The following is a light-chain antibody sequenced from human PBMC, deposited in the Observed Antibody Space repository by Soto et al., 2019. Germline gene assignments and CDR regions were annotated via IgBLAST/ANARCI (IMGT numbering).Light chain of an antibody. CDR2: KVS. CDR1: QGLVHTDGNTY. J-gene: IGKJ1*01. Sequence: DVVVTQSPLSLPVTLGQPASISCTSSQGLVHTDGNTYLNWFQQRPGQSPRRLIYKVSNRDSGVPDRFSGRGSGPDFTLEISRVEAEDVGVYYCMQGTHWPWTFGQGTRVEIK. CDR3: MQGTHWPWT. V-gene: IGKV2-30*02.